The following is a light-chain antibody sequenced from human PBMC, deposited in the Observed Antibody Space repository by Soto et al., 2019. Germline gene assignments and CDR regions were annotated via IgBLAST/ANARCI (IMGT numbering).Light chain of an antibody. V-gene: IGKV3-20*01. J-gene: IGKJ1*01. CDR2: GAS. CDR1: QSVPNNY. Sequence: EIVLTQSPGTLSLSPGETVALSCRASQSVPNNYLAWYQQKRDQAPRLLIYGASNRATGIPDRFSGGGSGTDFILTIISLEPEDFAVYFCQQYGSSPQTFGQGTKVEIK. CDR3: QQYGSSPQT.